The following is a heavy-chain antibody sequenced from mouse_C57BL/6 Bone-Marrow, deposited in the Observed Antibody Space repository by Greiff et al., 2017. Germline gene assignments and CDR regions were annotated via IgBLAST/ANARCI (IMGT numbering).Heavy chain of an antibody. CDR2: ISSGSSTI. CDR1: GFTFSDYG. Sequence: EVMLVESGGGLVKPGGSLKLSCAASGFTFSDYGMHWVRQAPEKGLEWVAYISSGSSTIYYADTVKGRFTISRDNAKNTLFLQMTSLRSEDTAMYYCASGLPGAYWGQGTLVTVSA. CDR3: ASGLPGAY. J-gene: IGHJ3*01. D-gene: IGHD2-2*01. V-gene: IGHV5-17*01.